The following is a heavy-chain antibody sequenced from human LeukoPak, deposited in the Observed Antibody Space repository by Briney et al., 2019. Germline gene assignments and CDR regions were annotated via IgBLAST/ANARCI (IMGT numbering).Heavy chain of an antibody. V-gene: IGHV3-30*02. CDR2: IRYDGSNK. CDR3: AKDLRRGIVVPAGAMFD. CDR1: GFTFSSYG. D-gene: IGHD2-2*01. J-gene: IGHJ4*02. Sequence: HPGGTLRLSCAASGFTFSSYGMHWVRQAPGKGLEWVAFIRYDGSNKYYADSVKGRFTISRDNSKNTLYLQINSLRAEDTAVYYCAKDLRRGIVVPAGAMFDWGPGTLVTVSS.